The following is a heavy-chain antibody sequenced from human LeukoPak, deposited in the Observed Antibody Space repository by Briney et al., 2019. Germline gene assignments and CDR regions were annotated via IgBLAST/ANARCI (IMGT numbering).Heavy chain of an antibody. CDR2: IYAGGNT. D-gene: IGHD1-1*01. V-gene: IGHV3-66*01. CDR1: GFTVSSTY. Sequence: GGSLRLSCAASGFTVSSTYMSWVRQAPGKGLEWVSVIYAGGNTHYADSVKGRITISRDNSKNTLYLQMNSLRAEDTAVYYCARSGNYDWWGQGTLVTVSS. J-gene: IGHJ4*02. CDR3: ARSGNYDW.